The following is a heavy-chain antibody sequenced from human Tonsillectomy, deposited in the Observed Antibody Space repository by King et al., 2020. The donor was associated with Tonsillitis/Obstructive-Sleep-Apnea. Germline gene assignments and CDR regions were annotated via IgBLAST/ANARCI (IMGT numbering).Heavy chain of an antibody. Sequence: QLQESGPGLVKPSETLSLTCTVSGGSISSSYYYWGWIRQPPGKGLEWIGSMYYSGSTYYNPSLKSRVPISVDTSKNHFSLSLSSVTAADTAVYYCARRPDCSSASCYDYYGMDVWGQGTTVIVFS. CDR2: MYYSGST. CDR3: ARRPDCSSASCYDYYGMDV. CDR1: GGSISSSYYY. J-gene: IGHJ6*02. V-gene: IGHV4-39*01. D-gene: IGHD2-2*01.